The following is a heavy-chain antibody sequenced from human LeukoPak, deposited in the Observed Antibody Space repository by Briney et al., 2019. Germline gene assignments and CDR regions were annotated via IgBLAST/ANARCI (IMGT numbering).Heavy chain of an antibody. CDR1: GGTFSSYA. J-gene: IGHJ4*02. V-gene: IGHV1-69*13. CDR2: IIPILGTA. CDR3: ARGGEEGATAGHFDY. D-gene: IGHD1-26*01. Sequence: SVKVSCKASGGTFSSYAISWVRQAPGQGLEWMGGIIPILGTANYAQKFQGRVTITADESTSTAYMELSSLRSEDTAVYYCARGGEEGATAGHFDYWGQGTLVTVSS.